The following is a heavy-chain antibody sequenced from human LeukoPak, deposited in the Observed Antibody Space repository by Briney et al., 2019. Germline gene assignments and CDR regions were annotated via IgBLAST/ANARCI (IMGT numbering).Heavy chain of an antibody. CDR3: ARVPIVVVPAAMYPDWWFDP. CDR1: GYTFTGYY. J-gene: IGHJ5*02. CDR2: INPNSGGT. D-gene: IGHD2-2*01. Sequence: ASVKVSCKASGYTFTGYYMHWVRQAPGQGLEWMGWINPNSGGTNYAQKFQGRVTMTRDTSISTAYMELSRLRSDDTAVYYCARVPIVVVPAAMYPDWWFDPWGQGTLVTVSS. V-gene: IGHV1-2*02.